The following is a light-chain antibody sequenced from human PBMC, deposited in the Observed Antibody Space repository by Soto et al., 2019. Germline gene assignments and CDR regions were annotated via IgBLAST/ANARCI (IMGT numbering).Light chain of an antibody. J-gene: IGLJ3*02. CDR3: SSYSSSSTRV. CDR2: GVS. Sequence: QSALTQPASVSGSPGQSITISCTGTSSDVGGYNYVSWYQQHPGKVPKLMIYGVSNRPSGVSNRFSGSNSGNTASLTISGLQAEDEAYYYSSSYSSSSTRVFGGGTKLTVL. CDR1: SSDVGGYNY. V-gene: IGLV2-14*01.